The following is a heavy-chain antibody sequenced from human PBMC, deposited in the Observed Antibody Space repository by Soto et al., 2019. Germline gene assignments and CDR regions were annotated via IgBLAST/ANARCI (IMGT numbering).Heavy chain of an antibody. D-gene: IGHD5-18*01. V-gene: IGHV1-46*01. Sequence: ASVKVSCKASGYTFTSYYMHWVRQAPGQGLEWMGIINPSGGSTSYAQKFQGRVTMTRDTSTSTVYMELSSLRSEDTAVYYCARDPPLQLWLNHNPSFDYWGQGTLVTVSS. CDR3: ARDPPLQLWLNHNPSFDY. J-gene: IGHJ4*02. CDR2: INPSGGST. CDR1: GYTFTSYY.